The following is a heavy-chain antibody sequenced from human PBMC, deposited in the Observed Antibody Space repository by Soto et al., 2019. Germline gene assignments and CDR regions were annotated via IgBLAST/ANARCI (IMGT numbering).Heavy chain of an antibody. CDR2: ISGSGGST. CDR3: AKDRDWNYVFDY. V-gene: IGHV3-23*01. D-gene: IGHD1-7*01. J-gene: IGHJ4*02. CDR1: GFTSSSYA. Sequence: EVQLLESGGGLVQPGGSLRLSCEASGFTSSSYAMSWVRQAPGKGLEWVSAISGSGGSTYYADSVKGRFTISRDNSKNTLYLQMNSLRAEDTAVYYCAKDRDWNYVFDYWGQGTLVTVSS.